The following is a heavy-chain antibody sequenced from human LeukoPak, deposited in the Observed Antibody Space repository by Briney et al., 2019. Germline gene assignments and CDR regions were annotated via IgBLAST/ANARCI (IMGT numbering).Heavy chain of an antibody. D-gene: IGHD4-17*01. Sequence: GASVKVSCKASGYTFTSYDVHWVRQATGQGLEWMGWMNPNSGNTGYAQKFQGRVTMTRNTSISTAYMELSSLRSEDTAVYYCTSYRLLGGYGDATHYWGQGTLVTVSS. CDR1: GYTFTSYD. CDR3: TSYRLLGGYGDATHY. J-gene: IGHJ4*02. CDR2: MNPNSGNT. V-gene: IGHV1-8*01.